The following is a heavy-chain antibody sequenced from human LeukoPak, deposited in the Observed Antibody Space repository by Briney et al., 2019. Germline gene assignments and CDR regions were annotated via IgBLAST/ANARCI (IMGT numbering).Heavy chain of an antibody. J-gene: IGHJ4*02. V-gene: IGHV4-34*01. CDR3: ARRGTRGRDFDY. CDR1: GGSFSGYY. CDR2: INHSGST. D-gene: IGHD3-16*01. Sequence: SETLSLTCAVYGGSFSGYYWSWIRQPPGKGLEWIGEINHSGSTNYNPSLKSRVIISVDTSKNQFSLKLSSVTAADTAVYYCARRGTRGRDFDYWGQGTLVTVSS.